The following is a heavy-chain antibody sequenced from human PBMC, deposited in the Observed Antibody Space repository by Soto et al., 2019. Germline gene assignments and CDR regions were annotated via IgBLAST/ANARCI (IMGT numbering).Heavy chain of an antibody. D-gene: IGHD3-3*01. CDR2: IYSGGST. V-gene: IGHV3-53*04. Sequence: GVLRLSCAASGFTVSSNYMSWVRQAPGKGLEWVSVIYSGGSTYYADSVKGRFTISRHNSKNTLYLQMNSLRAEDTAVYYCARMYYDFWSGSVDAYYYYMDVWGKGTTVTVSS. CDR1: GFTVSSNY. J-gene: IGHJ6*03. CDR3: ARMYYDFWSGSVDAYYYYMDV.